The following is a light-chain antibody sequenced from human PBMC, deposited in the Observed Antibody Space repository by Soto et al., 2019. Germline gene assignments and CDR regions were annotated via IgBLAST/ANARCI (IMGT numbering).Light chain of an antibody. CDR3: QQLTNWLPIT. V-gene: IGKV3-11*01. J-gene: IGKJ4*01. CDR2: DAS. Sequence: LTLSLAAVSLTQGERATFSCRASQSVSSDLVWYQQKPGQAPRLLIYDASNRATGVPARFSGSGSGTDFTLTISSLVPEDFAIYYCQQLTNWLPITFGGGTKLDI. CDR1: QSVSSD.